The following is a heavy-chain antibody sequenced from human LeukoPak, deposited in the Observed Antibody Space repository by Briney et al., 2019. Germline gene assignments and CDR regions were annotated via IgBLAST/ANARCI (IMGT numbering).Heavy chain of an antibody. V-gene: IGHV3-30-3*01. CDR3: ARATYYYDSSGYYYTYYFDY. D-gene: IGHD3-22*01. Sequence: GRSLRLSCAASGFTFSSYAMHWVRQAPGKGLEWVAVISYDGSNKYYADSVKGRFTISRDNSKSTLYLQMDSLRAEDTAVYYCARATYYYDSSGYYYTYYFDYWGRGTLVTVSS. J-gene: IGHJ4*02. CDR1: GFTFSSYA. CDR2: ISYDGSNK.